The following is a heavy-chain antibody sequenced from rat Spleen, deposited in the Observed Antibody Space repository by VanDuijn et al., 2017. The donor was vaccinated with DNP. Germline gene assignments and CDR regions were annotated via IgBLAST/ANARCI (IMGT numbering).Heavy chain of an antibody. CDR3: ASLWTVTC. CDR2: ISTGGGST. Sequence: EVQLVESGGGLAQPGRSLKLSCAASGFSFSNYGMAWVRQAPTQGLEWVASISTGGGSTYYRDSAKGRFTISRDNAKNTLYLQMDSLRCEDTATYYCASLWTVTCWDEGTLITVSS. V-gene: IGHV5S13*01. J-gene: IGHJ3*01. D-gene: IGHD1-3*01. CDR1: GFSFSNYG.